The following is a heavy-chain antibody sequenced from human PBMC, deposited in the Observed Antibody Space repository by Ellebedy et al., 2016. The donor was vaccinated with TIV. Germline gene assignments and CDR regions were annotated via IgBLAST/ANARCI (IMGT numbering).Heavy chain of an antibody. J-gene: IGHJ4*02. D-gene: IGHD3-10*01. Sequence: ASVKVSCKASGGTFSSYAVSWARQAPGQGLEWMGGIIPILGTANYAQKFQGRVTITADESTSTAYMELRSLRSEDTAVYYCARSQLNSLLPDYGSGNYYYYWGQGTLVTVSS. CDR2: IIPILGTA. CDR3: ARSQLNSLLPDYGSGNYYYY. CDR1: GGTFSSYA. V-gene: IGHV1-69*13.